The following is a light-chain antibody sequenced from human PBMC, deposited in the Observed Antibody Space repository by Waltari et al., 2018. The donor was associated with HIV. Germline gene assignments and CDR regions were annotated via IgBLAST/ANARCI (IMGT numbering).Light chain of an antibody. CDR2: SNY. CDR3: AAWDDSLDHYV. Sequence: QSVLTQPPSASGPPGQRVIIPCSGIRSNVGSYTVHWSQHLPEPPPKLLIYSNYQRPSGVPDPFTVAKSGTSASLAINGLQSEDEADYYCAAWDDSLDHYVFGPGTKVTVL. V-gene: IGLV1-44*01. CDR1: RSNVGSYT. J-gene: IGLJ1*01.